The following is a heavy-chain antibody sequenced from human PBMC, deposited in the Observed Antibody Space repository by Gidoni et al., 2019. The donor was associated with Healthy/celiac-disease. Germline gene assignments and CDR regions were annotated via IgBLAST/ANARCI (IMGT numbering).Heavy chain of an antibody. CDR1: GCTFSSYS. J-gene: IGHJ3*02. Sequence: EVQLVESGGGLVKPGGSLRLSCAASGCTFSSYSMNCVRQAPGKALGWVSSISSSSSYIYDADSVKGRFTISRDNAKNSLYLQMNSLRAEDTAVYYCARDPIDYDFWSGYYSLGDAFDIWGQGTMVTVSS. D-gene: IGHD3-3*01. V-gene: IGHV3-21*01. CDR3: ARDPIDYDFWSGYYSLGDAFDI. CDR2: ISSSSSYI.